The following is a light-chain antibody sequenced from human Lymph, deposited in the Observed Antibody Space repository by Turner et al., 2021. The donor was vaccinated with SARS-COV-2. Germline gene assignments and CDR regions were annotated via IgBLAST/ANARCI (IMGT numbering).Light chain of an antibody. CDR3: QAWDSSTVV. J-gene: IGLJ2*01. CDR2: QDS. V-gene: IGLV3-1*01. CDR1: ELGDKY. Sequence: SYELTQPPSVSVSPGQTASITCSGDELGDKYACWYQQKPGQSPVLVIYQDSKRPSGIPERFSGSNSGNTATLTISWTQAIDEADYYGQAWDSSTVVFGGGTKLTVL.